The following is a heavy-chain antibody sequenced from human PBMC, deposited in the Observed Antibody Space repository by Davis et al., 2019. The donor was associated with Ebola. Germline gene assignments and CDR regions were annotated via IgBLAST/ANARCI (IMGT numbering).Heavy chain of an antibody. Sequence: GGSLRLSCAASGFTFGSYGMHWVRQAPGKGLEWVAVIWYDGSNKYYADSVKGRFTISRDNSKNTLYLQMNSLRAEDTAVYYCARQGARDLTPRYFQHWGQGTLVTVSS. CDR2: IWYDGSNK. CDR3: ARQGARDLTPRYFQH. V-gene: IGHV3-33*01. CDR1: GFTFGSYG. D-gene: IGHD2-15*01. J-gene: IGHJ1*01.